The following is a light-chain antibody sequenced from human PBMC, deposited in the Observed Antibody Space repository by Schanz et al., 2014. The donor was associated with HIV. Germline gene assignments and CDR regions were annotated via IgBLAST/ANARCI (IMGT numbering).Light chain of an antibody. CDR1: SSDVGGYNY. Sequence: QSALTQPASVSGSPGQSITISCTGTSSDVGGYNYVSWYQQHPGKAPKIMIYEVSKRPSGVPDRFSGSKSGTSASLAISGLQSEDEADYYCQSYDKSLSGPYVFGGGTKLTVL. CDR3: QSYDKSLSGPYV. J-gene: IGLJ1*01. CDR2: EVS. V-gene: IGLV2-14*01.